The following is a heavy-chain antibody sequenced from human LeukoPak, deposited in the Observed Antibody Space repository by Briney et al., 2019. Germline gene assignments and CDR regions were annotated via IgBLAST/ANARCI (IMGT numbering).Heavy chain of an antibody. V-gene: IGHV4-39*01. CDR2: IYYSGST. CDR3: ARHPYDSSGYYSNYFDY. CDR1: GGSISSSSYY. Sequence: ASETLSLTCTVSGGSISSSSYYWGWIRQPPGKGLEWIGSIYYSGSTYYNPSLKSRVTISVDTSKNQFSLKLSSVTAADTAVYYCARHPYDSSGYYSNYFDYWGQGTLVTVSS. J-gene: IGHJ4*02. D-gene: IGHD3-22*01.